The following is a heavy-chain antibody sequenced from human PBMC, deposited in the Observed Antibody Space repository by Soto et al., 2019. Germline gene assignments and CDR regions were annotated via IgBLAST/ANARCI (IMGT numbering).Heavy chain of an antibody. Sequence: GASVKVSCKASGGTFSSYAISWVRQAPGQGLEWMGGIIPIFGTANYAQKFQGRVTITADESTSTAYMELSSLRSEDTAVYYCAGEGIAAAGTPNWFDPWGQGTLVTVSS. CDR3: AGEGIAAAGTPNWFDP. CDR2: IIPIFGTA. D-gene: IGHD6-13*01. V-gene: IGHV1-69*13. CDR1: GGTFSSYA. J-gene: IGHJ5*02.